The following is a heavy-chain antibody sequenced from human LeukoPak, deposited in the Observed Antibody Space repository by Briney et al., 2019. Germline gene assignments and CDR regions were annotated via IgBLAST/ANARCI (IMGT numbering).Heavy chain of an antibody. D-gene: IGHD2-2*01. Sequence: SVKVSCKASGYTFPSYGISWVRQAPGQGLEWMGGIIPIFGTANYAQKFQGRVTITADESTSTAYMELSSLRSEDTAVYYCARVGYCSSTSCLKFDPWGQGTLVTVSS. CDR2: IIPIFGTA. CDR1: GYTFPSYG. V-gene: IGHV1-69*13. CDR3: ARVGYCSSTSCLKFDP. J-gene: IGHJ5*02.